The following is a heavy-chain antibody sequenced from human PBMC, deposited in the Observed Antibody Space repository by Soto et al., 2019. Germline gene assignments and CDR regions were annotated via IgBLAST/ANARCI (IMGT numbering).Heavy chain of an antibody. V-gene: IGHV1-8*01. D-gene: IGHD3-3*01. CDR2: MNPNSGNT. J-gene: IGHJ6*03. CDR1: GYTFTSYD. Sequence: ASVKVSCKASGYTFTSYDINWVRQATGQGLEWMGWMNPNSGNTGYAQKFQGRVTMTRNTSISTAYMELSGLRSEDTAVYYCARFQSTYYDFWSGYSLYYYYYYMDVWGKGTTVTVSS. CDR3: ARFQSTYYDFWSGYSLYYYYYYMDV.